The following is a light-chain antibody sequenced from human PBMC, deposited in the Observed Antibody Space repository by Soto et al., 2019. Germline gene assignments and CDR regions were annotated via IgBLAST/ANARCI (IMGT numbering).Light chain of an antibody. V-gene: IGKV3-11*01. CDR3: QQRSNWPPMYT. Sequence: EFVLTQSPATLSLSPGERATLSCRASQSVSSYLAWYQQKPGQAPRLLIYDSSNRANGIPARFSGSGSGTDFTLTISSLEPEDFAVYYCQQRSNWPPMYTFGQGTKLEIK. J-gene: IGKJ2*01. CDR1: QSVSSY. CDR2: DSS.